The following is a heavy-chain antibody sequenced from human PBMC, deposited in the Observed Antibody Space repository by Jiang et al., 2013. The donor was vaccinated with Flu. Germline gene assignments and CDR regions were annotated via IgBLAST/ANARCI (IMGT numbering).Heavy chain of an antibody. CDR3: AKVRIRTPDPRVYYYGMDV. J-gene: IGHJ6*02. D-gene: IGHD2/OR15-2a*01. Sequence: YADSVKGRFTISRDNSKNTLYLQMNSLRAEDTAVYYCAKVRIRTPDPRVYYYGMDVWGQGTTVTVSS. V-gene: IGHV3-30*02.